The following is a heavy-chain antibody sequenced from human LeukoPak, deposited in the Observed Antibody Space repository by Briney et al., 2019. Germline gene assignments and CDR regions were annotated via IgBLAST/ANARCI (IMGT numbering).Heavy chain of an antibody. Sequence: GGSLRLSCAASGFTVSSNYMSWVRQAPGKGLEWVSVIYSDGRTYYADSVKGRFTISRDNSKNTLYLETNSLRAEDTAVYYCAMGATSWSGYSFPKIFQHWGRGTLVTVSS. CDR1: GFTVSSNY. D-gene: IGHD3-3*01. J-gene: IGHJ1*01. CDR2: IYSDGRT. V-gene: IGHV3-53*01. CDR3: AMGATSWSGYSFPKIFQH.